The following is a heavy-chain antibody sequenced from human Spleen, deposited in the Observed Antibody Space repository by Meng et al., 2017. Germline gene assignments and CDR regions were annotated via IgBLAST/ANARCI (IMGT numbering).Heavy chain of an antibody. Sequence: SETLSLTCAPDGGSFSGYYWNWIRQPPGKGLEWIGFIYHNGDTNYNPSLKSRVTISVDTSKNQFSLKLVSVTAADTAVYYCERGRRVIHPYYFDNWGQGTLVTVSS. J-gene: IGHJ4*02. CDR1: GGSFSGYY. CDR3: ERGRRVIHPYYFDN. D-gene: IGHD3-10*01. CDR2: IYHNGDT. V-gene: IGHV4-59*01.